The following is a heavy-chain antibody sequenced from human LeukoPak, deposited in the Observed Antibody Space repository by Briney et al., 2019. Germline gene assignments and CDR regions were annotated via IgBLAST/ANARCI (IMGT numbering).Heavy chain of an antibody. CDR2: MNPNSGNT. Sequence: ASVKVSCKASGYTFTRYDINWVRQATGQGLEWMGWMNPNSGNTGYAQKFQGRVTMTRNTSISTAYMELSSLRSEDTAVYYCARFGGSGWSSHFDYWGQGNLVTVSS. D-gene: IGHD6-19*01. J-gene: IGHJ4*02. CDR3: ARFGGSGWSSHFDY. CDR1: GYTFTRYD. V-gene: IGHV1-8*01.